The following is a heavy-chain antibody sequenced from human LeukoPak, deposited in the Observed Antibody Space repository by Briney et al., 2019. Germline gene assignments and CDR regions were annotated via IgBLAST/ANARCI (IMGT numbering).Heavy chain of an antibody. V-gene: IGHV4-39*01. CDR1: GVSMSSSPYY. CDR2: IYDSGNT. D-gene: IGHD2/OR15-2a*01. CDR3: ARHDCDSSRCSVNWFDP. J-gene: IGHJ5*02. Sequence: PSETLSLTCTVSGVSMSSSPYYWGWIRQPPGKGLEWIGTIYDSGNTNHNPSLRSRLTISVDTSRNQFSLKLSSVTAAGTAVYYCARHDCDSSRCSVNWFDPWGQGTLVTVSS.